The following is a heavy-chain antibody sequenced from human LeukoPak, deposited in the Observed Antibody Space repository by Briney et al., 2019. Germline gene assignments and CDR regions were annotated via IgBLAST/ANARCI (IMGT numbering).Heavy chain of an antibody. J-gene: IGHJ5*02. CDR1: GFTFGDDA. CDR2: IRSKVYGGTT. V-gene: IGHV3-49*04. D-gene: IGHD6-19*01. CDR3: TRLAVAGTRWFDP. Sequence: GGSLRLSCTASGFTFGDDAMSWVRQAPGKGLEWVGFIRSKVYGGTTEYAASVKDRFTISRDDSKSIVYLQMNTLKTEDTAVYFCTRLAVAGTRWFDPWGQGTLVTVSS.